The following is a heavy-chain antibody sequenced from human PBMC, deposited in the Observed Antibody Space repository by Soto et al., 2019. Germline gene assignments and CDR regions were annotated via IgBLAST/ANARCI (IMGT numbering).Heavy chain of an antibody. J-gene: IGHJ3*01. Sequence: VQLVQSGAEVKKPGASVTVSCKASGYPFSSYHINWVRQAPGQGLEWMGIIDPSRGTTDYAQKFQGRITMTSDTSTDTVHLEVSTVRSEDTALYYCARAWGYNWNQRRDAFDVWGQGTVVVVSS. V-gene: IGHV1-46*01. CDR3: ARAWGYNWNQRRDAFDV. CDR1: GYPFSSYH. D-gene: IGHD1-20*01. CDR2: IDPSRGTT.